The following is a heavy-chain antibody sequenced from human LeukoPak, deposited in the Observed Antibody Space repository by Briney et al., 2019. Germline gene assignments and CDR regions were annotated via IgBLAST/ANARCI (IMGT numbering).Heavy chain of an antibody. CDR3: ARGPYRAYYYDSSGYLDY. Sequence: ASVKVPCKASGYTFTSYDINWVRQATGQGLEWMGWMNPNSGNTGYAQKFQGRVTITRNTSISTAYMELSSLRSEDTAVYYCARGPYRAYYYDSSGYLDYWGQGTLVTVSS. D-gene: IGHD3-22*01. J-gene: IGHJ4*02. CDR1: GYTFTSYD. V-gene: IGHV1-8*03. CDR2: MNPNSGNT.